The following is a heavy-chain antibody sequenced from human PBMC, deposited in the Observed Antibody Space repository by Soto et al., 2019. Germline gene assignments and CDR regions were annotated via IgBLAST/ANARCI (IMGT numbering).Heavy chain of an antibody. CDR2: IRGSADST. V-gene: IGHV3-23*01. CDR1: GFSFSSFA. J-gene: IGHJ6*02. D-gene: IGHD2-8*01. CDR3: AKTRGAMIYAISVYGMDV. Sequence: EVQLLESGGGFIHPGGSLRLSCAASGFSFSSFAMNWVRQAPGKGLEWVSIIRGSADSTFYADSVKGRFTISRDNSKSTPYLQINSLRAEDTAVYYCAKTRGAMIYAISVYGMDVWGQGTTVTVSS.